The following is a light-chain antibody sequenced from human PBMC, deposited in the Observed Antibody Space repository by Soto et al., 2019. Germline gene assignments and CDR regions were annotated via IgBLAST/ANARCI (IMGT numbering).Light chain of an antibody. Sequence: EIVLTQSPATLSLSPGDRVTLSCRASQSVSSYLTWYQQKPGQAPRLLIYEASKRAPGIPARFSGSGSGTEFTLTIISLETEDFAVYFCQQYSRWPRETFGPGTKVDIK. CDR2: EAS. CDR3: QQYSRWPRET. CDR1: QSVSSY. V-gene: IGKV3-11*01. J-gene: IGKJ3*01.